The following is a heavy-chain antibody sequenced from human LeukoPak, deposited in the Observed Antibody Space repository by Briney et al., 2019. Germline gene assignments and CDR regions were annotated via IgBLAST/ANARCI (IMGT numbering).Heavy chain of an antibody. V-gene: IGHV1-46*01. J-gene: IGHJ4*02. Sequence: AASVKVSCKASGYTFTNYYIHWVRQAPGQGLEWMGIINPSGGSTSYAQKFQGRVTMTRDMSTYTVYMDLSSLRSDDTAVYYCARAWLRLNPYFDYWGQGTLVTVSS. D-gene: IGHD5-12*01. CDR2: INPSGGST. CDR3: ARAWLRLNPYFDY. CDR1: GYTFTNYY.